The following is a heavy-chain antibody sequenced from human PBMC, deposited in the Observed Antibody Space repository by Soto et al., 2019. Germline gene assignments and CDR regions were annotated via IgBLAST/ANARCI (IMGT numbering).Heavy chain of an antibody. CDR2: IGVRNGDT. CDR3: AAEIYSGGDCCHFDY. J-gene: IGHJ4*01. D-gene: IGHD2-21*01. V-gene: IGHV1-58*01. Sequence: SVKVSCKTSGFTFTNSALQWVRQARGQRLEWIGWIGVRNGDTNYLQKLQGRNNITRDTATGTAKKEMSGLRSEDTAMYYCAAEIYSGGDCCHFDYWG. CDR1: GFTFTNSA.